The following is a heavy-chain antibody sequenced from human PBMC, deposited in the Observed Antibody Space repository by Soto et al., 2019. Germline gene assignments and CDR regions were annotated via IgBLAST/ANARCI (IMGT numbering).Heavy chain of an antibody. D-gene: IGHD3-22*01. CDR2: LYPTGST. CDR3: AREHSSHSSGYDSFHN. Sequence: SETLSLTCTVSGGSISSYYWSWIRQPAGKGLEWIGRLYPTGSTNYNPSLQSRVTMSVDTSQNQFSLKLSSVTAADTAMYYCAREHSSHSSGYDSFHNWGQGTLVTVSS. V-gene: IGHV4-4*07. J-gene: IGHJ4*02. CDR1: GGSISSYY.